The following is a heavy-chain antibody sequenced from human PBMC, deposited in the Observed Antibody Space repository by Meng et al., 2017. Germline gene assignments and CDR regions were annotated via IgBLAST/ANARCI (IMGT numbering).Heavy chain of an antibody. V-gene: IGHV3-21*01. CDR2: ISSSSSYI. D-gene: IGHD1-26*01. Sequence: GEVVEAGGGLVKPGGFLRLSCAASGFTFSSDSMNWVRQAPGKGLEWGSSISSSSSYIYYADSVKGRFTISRDNAKNSLYLQMNSLRAEDTAVYYCARTPVGSFDYWGQGTLVTVSS. CDR1: GFTFSSDS. CDR3: ARTPVGSFDY. J-gene: IGHJ4*02.